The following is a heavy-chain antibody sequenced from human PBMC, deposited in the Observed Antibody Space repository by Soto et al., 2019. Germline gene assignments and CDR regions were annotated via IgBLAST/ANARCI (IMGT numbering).Heavy chain of an antibody. D-gene: IGHD2-2*01. CDR3: ATVYCATTSCYAPFDY. V-gene: IGHV3-15*01. J-gene: IGHJ4*02. CDR2: IKTNSDGGTV. CDR1: GFTFSNAW. Sequence: GGSLRLSCAASGFTFSNAWMSWVRQAPGKGLEWIGRIKTNSDGGTVDYASPVKGRFTISRDDSKSMLYLDLNSLKTEDTGVYFCATVYCATTSCYAPFDYWGKGTXVTVSS.